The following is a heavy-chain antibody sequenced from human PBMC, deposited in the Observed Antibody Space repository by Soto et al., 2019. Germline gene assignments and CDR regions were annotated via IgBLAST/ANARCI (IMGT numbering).Heavy chain of an antibody. J-gene: IGHJ3*01. Sequence: PGGSRRLSCVASGFTFSSSEMYWVRQAPGKGLEWVSYIHPAGQPIFYADSVKGRFTISRDNAKNSLYLQMNSLRAEDTAVYYCARRGSSWGQGTMVTVSS. CDR1: GFTFSSSE. D-gene: IGHD2-2*01. CDR3: ARRGSS. V-gene: IGHV3-48*03. CDR2: IHPAGQPI.